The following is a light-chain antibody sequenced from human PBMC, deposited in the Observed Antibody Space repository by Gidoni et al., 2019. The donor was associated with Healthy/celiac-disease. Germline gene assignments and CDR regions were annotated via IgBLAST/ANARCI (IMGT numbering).Light chain of an antibody. CDR2: RNN. CDR3: AAWDDSLKEV. Sequence: QSVLTQPPSASGTPGQRVTISCSGSSPHIGSNTVNWYQQLPGTAPKLLIYRNNQRPSGVPDRFSGSKSGTSASLAISGLQSEDEADYYCAAWDDSLKEVFGGGTKLTVL. CDR1: SPHIGSNT. J-gene: IGLJ2*01. V-gene: IGLV1-44*01.